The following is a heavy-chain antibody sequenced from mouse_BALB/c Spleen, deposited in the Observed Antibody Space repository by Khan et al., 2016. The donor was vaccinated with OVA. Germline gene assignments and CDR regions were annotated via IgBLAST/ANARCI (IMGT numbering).Heavy chain of an antibody. CDR3: VRYWAYQRNDGWFAY. CDR2: INSSNGYT. D-gene: IGHD2-14*01. CDR1: GYTFTSYT. V-gene: IGHV1-4*01. Sequence: QVQLQQSGAELARPGASVKMSCKASGYTFTSYTIHWIKLRPGQGLDWIGFINSSNGYTTYNQKFKDKATLTADKSSTTVYMQLSSLTAYDSAVYDCVRYWAYQRNDGWFAYWGQGTLVTVSA. J-gene: IGHJ3*01.